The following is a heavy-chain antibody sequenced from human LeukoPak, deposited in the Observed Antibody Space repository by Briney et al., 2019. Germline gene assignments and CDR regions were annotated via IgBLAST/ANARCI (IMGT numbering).Heavy chain of an antibody. Sequence: GGSLRLSCAASGFMFTSYWMSWVRQAPGKGLEWEANIKQDGTEKFYVDSVKGRFTISRDNAKNSLFLQLDSLRAEDSAVYYCARDVWKNEYDSCGYHYWGQGTLVTVSS. CDR1: GFMFTSYW. CDR3: ARDVWKNEYDSCGYHY. J-gene: IGHJ4*02. D-gene: IGHD3-22*01. CDR2: IKQDGTEK. V-gene: IGHV3-7*01.